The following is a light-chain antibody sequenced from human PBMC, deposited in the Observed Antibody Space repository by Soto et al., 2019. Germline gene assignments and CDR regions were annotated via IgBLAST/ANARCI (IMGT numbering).Light chain of an antibody. V-gene: IGKV1-5*01. CDR1: QNVSTS. J-gene: IGKJ1*01. CDR2: DVS. CDR3: QQYDYSRT. Sequence: DIQLTQYPSTLSASVGDSVTITCRASQNVSTSLAWYQHKPGEAPKLLMFDVSNLESGVPSRLSGSGSGTEFTLSISSMNSDDFATYYCQQYDYSRTFGQGTKVDIK.